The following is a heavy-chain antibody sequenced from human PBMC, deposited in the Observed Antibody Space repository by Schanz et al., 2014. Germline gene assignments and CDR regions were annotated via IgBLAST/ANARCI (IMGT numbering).Heavy chain of an antibody. D-gene: IGHD2-21*02. CDR3: AKVQTHTLYGGNSCFDY. J-gene: IGHJ4*02. CDR1: GFTFDDHA. V-gene: IGHV3-9*01. CDR2: ISWNSGNI. Sequence: EVQLVESGGCLVQPGRSLRLSCAASGFTFDDHAMHWVRQVPGKGLEWFSGISWNSGNIAYADSVKGRFTISRDNAKNSLYLQMNSLRPEDTALYYCAKVQTHTLYGGNSCFDYWGQGTLVTVSS.